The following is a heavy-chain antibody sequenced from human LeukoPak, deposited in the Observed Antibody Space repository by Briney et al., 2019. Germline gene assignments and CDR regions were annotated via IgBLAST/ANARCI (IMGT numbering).Heavy chain of an antibody. CDR3: AKDLEGYCSGGSCYSSDY. D-gene: IGHD2-15*01. CDR1: GFSFSRYG. Sequence: GGSLRLSCAASGFSFSRYGMHWVRQAPGKGLEWVAVISYDGSNKYYADSVKGRFTISRDNSKNTLYLQMNSLRAEDTAAYYCAKDLEGYCSGGSCYSSDYWGQGTLVTVSS. V-gene: IGHV3-30*18. CDR2: ISYDGSNK. J-gene: IGHJ4*02.